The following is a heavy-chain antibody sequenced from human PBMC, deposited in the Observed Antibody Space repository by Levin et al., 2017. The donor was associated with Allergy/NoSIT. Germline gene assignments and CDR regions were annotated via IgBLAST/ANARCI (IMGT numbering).Heavy chain of an antibody. CDR2: IITSGTHT. D-gene: IGHD3-10*01. V-gene: IGHV3-11*03. CDR3: AGRYGSGTYYQGNNY. Sequence: GGSLGLSCAASGFTFSDYYMNWIRQAPGKGLEWISYIITSGTHTSYADSVKGRFTISRDNANNLVFLQMNSLRAEDTAVYYCAGRYGSGTYYQGNNYWGQGTLVTVSS. J-gene: IGHJ4*02. CDR1: GFTFSDYY.